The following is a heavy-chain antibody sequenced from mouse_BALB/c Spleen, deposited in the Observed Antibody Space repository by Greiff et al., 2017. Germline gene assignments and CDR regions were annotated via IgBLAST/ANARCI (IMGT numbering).Heavy chain of an antibody. D-gene: IGHD1-2*01. V-gene: IGHV1-5*01. CDR1: GYTFTSYW. CDR3: TGLHYYGYDYFDY. J-gene: IGHJ2*01. CDR2: IYPGNSDT. Sequence: VQLQQSGTVLARPGASVKMSCKASGYTFTSYWMHWVKQRPGQGLEWIGAIYPGNSDTSYNQKFKGKAKLTAVTSTSTAYMELSSLTNEDSAVYYCTGLHYYGYDYFDYWGQGTTLTVSS.